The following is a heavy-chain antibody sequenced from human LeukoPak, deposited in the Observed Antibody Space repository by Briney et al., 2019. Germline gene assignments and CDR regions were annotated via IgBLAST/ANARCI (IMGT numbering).Heavy chain of an antibody. V-gene: IGHV3-23*01. Sequence: GGSLRPSCAASGFTFSSYAMSWVRQAPGKGLEWVSAISGSGGSTYYADSVKGRFTISGDNSKNTLYLQMNSLRAEDTAVYYCAKVEGIAAAAYFDYWGQGTLVTVSS. CDR1: GFTFSSYA. CDR3: AKVEGIAAAAYFDY. J-gene: IGHJ4*02. D-gene: IGHD6-13*01. CDR2: ISGSGGST.